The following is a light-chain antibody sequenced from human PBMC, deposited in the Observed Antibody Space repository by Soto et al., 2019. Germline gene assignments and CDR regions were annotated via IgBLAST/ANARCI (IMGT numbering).Light chain of an antibody. Sequence: EIVLTQSPGTLSLSPGERATLSCRASQSVSSGYVAWYQVKPGQAPRLLIYGASSRATGSPDRFSGSASGTDFTLTISRLEPEDLAMYFCQQYGNPPQTFGQGTKVEF. CDR1: QSVSSGY. J-gene: IGKJ1*01. CDR3: QQYGNPPQT. CDR2: GAS. V-gene: IGKV3-20*01.